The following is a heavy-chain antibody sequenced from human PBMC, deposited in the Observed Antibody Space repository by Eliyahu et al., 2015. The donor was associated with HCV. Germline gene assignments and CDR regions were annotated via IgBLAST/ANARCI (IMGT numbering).Heavy chain of an antibody. CDR2: IHYSGST. J-gene: IGHJ5*02. V-gene: IGHV4-59*01. D-gene: IGHD6-19*01. CDR1: XGSITTYY. Sequence: QVQLQESGPGLVXPSETLSLTCTVSXGSITTYYWSWXRQPPGKGLEWIGYIHYSGSTNYNPSLKSRVTISVDTSKNQFSLNLTSVTAADTAVYYCASGGGGIAVAGTGGWFDPWGQGTLVTVSS. CDR3: ASGGGGIAVAGTGGWFDP.